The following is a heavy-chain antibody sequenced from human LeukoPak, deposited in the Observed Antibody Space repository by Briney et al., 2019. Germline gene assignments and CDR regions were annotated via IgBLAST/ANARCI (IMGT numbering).Heavy chain of an antibody. V-gene: IGHV3-53*01. CDR2: IYSGGST. CDR1: GFTVSSNY. J-gene: IGHJ6*03. CDR3: ARGGSWDDYYYYYYMDV. D-gene: IGHD6-13*01. Sequence: TGGSLRLSCAASGFTVSSNYMSWVRQAPGKGLEWVSVIYSGGSTYYAASVKGRFTISRDNSKNTLYLQMNSLRAEDTAVYYCARGGSWDDYYYYYYMDVWGKGTTVTISS.